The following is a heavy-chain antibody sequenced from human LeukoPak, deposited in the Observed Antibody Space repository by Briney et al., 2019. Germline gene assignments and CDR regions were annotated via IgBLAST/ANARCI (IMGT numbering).Heavy chain of an antibody. CDR3: ARRSDYSTVFDY. CDR2: ITSSGSTI. CDR1: GXTFSSYG. D-gene: IGHD4-17*01. V-gene: IGHV3-48*03. Sequence: GGSLRLSCAASGXTFSSYGVNWVRQAPGKGREWVSYITSSGSTIYYANSVKGRFTISRDNTKNSLYLQMNSLRAEDTAVYYCARRSDYSTVFDYWGQGTLVTVSS. J-gene: IGHJ4*02.